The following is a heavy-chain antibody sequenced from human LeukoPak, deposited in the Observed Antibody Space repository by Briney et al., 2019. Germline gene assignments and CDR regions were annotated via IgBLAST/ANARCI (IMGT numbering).Heavy chain of an antibody. D-gene: IGHD3-3*01. Sequence: KPSETLSLTCTVSGGSISSYYWSWIRQPAGKGLEWIGRIYTSGSTNYNPSLKSRVTMSVDTSKNQFSLKLSSVAAADTAVYYCARDVEEVDFWSGYSPNYYYYMDVWGKGTTVTVSS. CDR3: ARDVEEVDFWSGYSPNYYYYMDV. V-gene: IGHV4-4*07. CDR2: IYTSGST. CDR1: GGSISSYY. J-gene: IGHJ6*03.